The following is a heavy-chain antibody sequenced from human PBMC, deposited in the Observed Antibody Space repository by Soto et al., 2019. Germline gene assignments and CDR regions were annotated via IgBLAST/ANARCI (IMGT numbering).Heavy chain of an antibody. J-gene: IGHJ4*02. CDR1: GLTFSRAG. CDR2: SGGSGLST. V-gene: IGHV3-23*01. Sequence: EVQLLESGGGLVQPGGSLRLSCVVSGLTFSRAGLSWVRQPPGKGLEWVSASGGSGLSTHYVDSVKGRFTISRDSSKNTLYLQMNSPSAEDTAVYCWVTQSWNYWGQGTLVTVSS. D-gene: IGHD1-1*01. CDR3: VTQSWNY.